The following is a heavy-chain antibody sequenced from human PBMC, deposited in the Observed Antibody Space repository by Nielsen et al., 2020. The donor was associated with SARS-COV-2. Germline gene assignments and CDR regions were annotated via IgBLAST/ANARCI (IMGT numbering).Heavy chain of an antibody. CDR3: ASGYCSSTSCHGGPYYYYGIDV. V-gene: IGHV4-39*01. CDR1: GGSISSSSYY. D-gene: IGHD2-2*03. J-gene: IGHJ6*02. Sequence: SETLSLTCTVSGGSISSSSYYWGWIRQPPGKGQEWIGSIYYSGSTYYNPSLKSRVTISVDTSKNQFSLKLSSVTAADTAVYYCASGYCSSTSCHGGPYYYYGIDVWGQGTTVTVSS. CDR2: IYYSGST.